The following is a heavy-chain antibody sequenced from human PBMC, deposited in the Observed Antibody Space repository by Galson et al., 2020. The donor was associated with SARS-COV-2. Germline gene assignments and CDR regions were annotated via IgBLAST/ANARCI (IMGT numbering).Heavy chain of an antibody. CDR2: LTGSGGTT. D-gene: IGHD3-10*01. Sequence: GGSPRLSCAGSKFRFGDYRMNWLRQAPGKGPEWVSTLTGSGGTTYYADSVKGRFTISRDNSKNMLYLQMDSLRVEDTATYYCAKEGEWFGESGWFDPWGQGALVTVSS. CDR1: KFRFGDYR. CDR3: AKEGEWFGESGWFDP. V-gene: IGHV3-23*01. J-gene: IGHJ5*02.